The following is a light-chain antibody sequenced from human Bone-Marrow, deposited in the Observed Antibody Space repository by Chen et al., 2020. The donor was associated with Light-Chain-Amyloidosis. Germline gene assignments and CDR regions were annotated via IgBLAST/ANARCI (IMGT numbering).Light chain of an antibody. Sequence: NFMLTQPHSVSESPGKTVIISCTRSSGSIATNYVQWYQQRPGRSPTTVVYEDDQRPSGVPDRFSGSIDRSSTSASLPVSGLKTEDEADYCCQSYQGSSQGVFGGGTKLTVL. CDR3: QSYQGSSQGV. V-gene: IGLV6-57*01. J-gene: IGLJ3*02. CDR2: EDD. CDR1: SGSIATNY.